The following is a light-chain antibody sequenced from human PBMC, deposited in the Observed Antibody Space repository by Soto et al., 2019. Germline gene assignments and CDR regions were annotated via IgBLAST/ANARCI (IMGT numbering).Light chain of an antibody. Sequence: DIPMTQSPSTLSASVGDRVTITCRASQTISTWLAWYQHKPGKAPNLLIYDASTLMSGVPSRFSGSGSGTEFTLTISSLQPGDFATYYCQQSETYPLTFGQGTRLEIK. CDR3: QQSETYPLT. V-gene: IGKV1-5*01. CDR2: DAS. J-gene: IGKJ5*01. CDR1: QTISTW.